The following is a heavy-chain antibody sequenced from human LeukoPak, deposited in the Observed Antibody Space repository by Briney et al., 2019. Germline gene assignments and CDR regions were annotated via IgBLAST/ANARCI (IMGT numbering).Heavy chain of an antibody. D-gene: IGHD3-9*01. Sequence: GRSLRLSCAASGFTFSSYGMNWVRQAPGKGLEWVSSISSSSSYIYYADSVKGRFTISRDNAENSLYLQMNSLRAEDTAVYYCARDLPDYDILTGFGGGDYWGQGTLVTVSS. CDR3: ARDLPDYDILTGFGGGDY. CDR1: GFTFSSYG. CDR2: ISSSSSYI. V-gene: IGHV3-21*01. J-gene: IGHJ4*02.